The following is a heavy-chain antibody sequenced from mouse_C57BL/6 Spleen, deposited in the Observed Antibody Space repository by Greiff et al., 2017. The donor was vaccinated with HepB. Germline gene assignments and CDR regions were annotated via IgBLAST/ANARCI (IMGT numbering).Heavy chain of an antibody. CDR3: ARGIPDFDY. Sequence: QVQLKQPGAELVKPGASVKLSCKASGYTFTSYWMQWVKQRPGQGLEWIGEIDPSDSYTNYNQKFKGKATLTVDTSSSTAYMQLSSLTSEDSAVYYCARGIPDFDYWGQGTTLTVSS. CDR1: GYTFTSYW. CDR2: IDPSDSYT. V-gene: IGHV1-50*01. J-gene: IGHJ2*01.